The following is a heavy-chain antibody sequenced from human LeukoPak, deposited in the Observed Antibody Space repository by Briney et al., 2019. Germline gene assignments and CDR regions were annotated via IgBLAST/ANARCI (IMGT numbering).Heavy chain of an antibody. CDR2: IKQDGSEK. D-gene: IGHD6-13*01. J-gene: IGHJ4*02. CDR3: ARGGVFIAAAVGYFDY. V-gene: IGHV3-7*01. Sequence: GGSLRLSCAASGFTFSSYWMSWVRRAPGKGLEWVANIKQDGSEKYYVDSVKGRFTISRDNAKNSLYLQMNSLRAEDTAVYYCARGGVFIAAAVGYFDYWGQGTLVTVSS. CDR1: GFTFSSYW.